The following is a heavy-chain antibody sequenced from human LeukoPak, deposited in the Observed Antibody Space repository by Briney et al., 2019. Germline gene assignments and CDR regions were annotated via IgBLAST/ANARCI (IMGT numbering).Heavy chain of an antibody. CDR2: ISWNSGSI. CDR3: AKDLYWGFDY. CDR1: GFIFNNYA. J-gene: IGHJ4*02. V-gene: IGHV3-9*01. D-gene: IGHD7-27*01. Sequence: GGSLRLSCAGSGFIFNNYAMHWVRQPPGKGLEWVSGISWNSGSIDYADSVKGRFTISRDNSKNTLYLQMNSLRAEDTAVYYCAKDLYWGFDYWGQGTLVTVSS.